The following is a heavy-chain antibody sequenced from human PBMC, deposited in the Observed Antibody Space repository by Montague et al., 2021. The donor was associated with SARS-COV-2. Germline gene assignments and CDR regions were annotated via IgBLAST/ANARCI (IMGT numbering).Heavy chain of an antibody. CDR3: ATITLGYCTNGVCQPPDY. D-gene: IGHD2-8*01. CDR2: IYYSGST. V-gene: IGHV4-39*01. CDR1: GGSISSSSYY. Sequence: SETLSLTCTVSGGSISSSSYYWGWIRQPPGKGLEWIGSIYYSGSTYYNPSPKSRVTISVDTSKNQFSLKLSSMTAADTAVYYCATITLGYCTNGVCQPPDYWGQGTLVTVSS. J-gene: IGHJ4*02.